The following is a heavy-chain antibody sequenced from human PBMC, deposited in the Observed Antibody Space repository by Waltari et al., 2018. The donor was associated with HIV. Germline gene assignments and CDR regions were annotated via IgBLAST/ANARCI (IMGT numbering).Heavy chain of an antibody. CDR1: GFTLNRVR. CDR3: TSEEDYGSGSHFDY. CDR2: IKTKGDGGAT. J-gene: IGHJ4*02. Sequence: EVRPVESGGPWLKPGAALRHPCAGPGFTLNRVRRSWVRQALGKGLEWVGRIKTKGDGGATDYAAAVKGRFTISRDDSKNTVYLQMNSLKIEDTAVYYCTSEEDYGSGSHFDYWGQGTLVTVSS. V-gene: IGHV3-15*02. D-gene: IGHD3-10*01.